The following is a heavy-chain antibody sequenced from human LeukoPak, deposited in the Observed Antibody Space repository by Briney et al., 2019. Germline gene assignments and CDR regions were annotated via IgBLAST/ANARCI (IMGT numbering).Heavy chain of an antibody. J-gene: IGHJ6*02. D-gene: IGHD3-3*01. CDR3: ARDHESGYYSPGPVYYYGMDV. CDR1: GGTFSSYA. CDR2: IIPILGIA. Sequence: VASVKVSCKASGGTFSSYAISWVRQAPGQGLEWMGRIIPILGIANYAQKFQGRVTITADKSTSTAYMELSSLRSEDTAVYYCARDHESGYYSPGPVYYYGMDVWGQGTTVTVSS. V-gene: IGHV1-69*04.